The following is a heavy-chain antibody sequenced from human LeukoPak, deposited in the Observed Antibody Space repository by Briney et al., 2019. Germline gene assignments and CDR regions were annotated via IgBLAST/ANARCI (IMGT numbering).Heavy chain of an antibody. J-gene: IGHJ2*01. D-gene: IGHD2-2*01. Sequence: PGGSLRLSCAASGFTFSDHQMDWVRQAPGKGLEWVGRIRNKARSYTPEYAASVKGRLTISRDDSKNSLYLQMNNLDTEDTAVYYCARDLMRSSKGYWYFDLWGRGTLVTVSS. CDR1: GFTFSDHQ. CDR3: ARDLMRSSKGYWYFDL. CDR2: IRNKARSYTP. V-gene: IGHV3-72*01.